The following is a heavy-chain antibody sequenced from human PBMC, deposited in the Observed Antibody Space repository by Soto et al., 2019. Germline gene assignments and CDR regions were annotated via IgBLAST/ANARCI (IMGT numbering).Heavy chain of an antibody. CDR1: GYTLTELS. Sequence: ASVKVSCKVSGYTLTELSMHWVRQAPGKGLEWMGGFDPEDGETIYAQKFQGRVTMTEDTSTDTAYMELSSLRSEDTAVYYCATGNFWSGLRYYYYYMDVWGKGTTVTVSS. V-gene: IGHV1-24*01. J-gene: IGHJ6*03. D-gene: IGHD3-3*01. CDR3: ATGNFWSGLRYYYYYMDV. CDR2: FDPEDGET.